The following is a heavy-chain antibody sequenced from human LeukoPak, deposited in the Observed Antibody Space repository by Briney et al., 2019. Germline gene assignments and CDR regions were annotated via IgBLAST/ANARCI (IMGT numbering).Heavy chain of an antibody. CDR3: AKEEGYYYDSSGYPG. Sequence: GGSLRLSCAASGLTFSSYAMSWVRQAPGKGLEWVSAISGSGGSTYYADSVKGRFTISRDNSKNTLYLQMNSLRAEDTAVYYCAKEEGYYYDSSGYPGWGQGTLVTVSS. CDR1: GLTFSSYA. CDR2: ISGSGGST. D-gene: IGHD3-22*01. V-gene: IGHV3-23*01. J-gene: IGHJ4*02.